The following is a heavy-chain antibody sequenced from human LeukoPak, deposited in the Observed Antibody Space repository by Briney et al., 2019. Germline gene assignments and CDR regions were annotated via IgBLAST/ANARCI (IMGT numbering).Heavy chain of an antibody. CDR2: IIPIFGTA. Sequence: MGGIIPIFGTANYAQKFQGRVTITTDESTSTAYMELSSLRSEDTAVYYCARDLAGPSRLWGQGTLVTVSS. J-gene: IGHJ4*02. V-gene: IGHV1-69*05. CDR3: ARDLAGPSRL.